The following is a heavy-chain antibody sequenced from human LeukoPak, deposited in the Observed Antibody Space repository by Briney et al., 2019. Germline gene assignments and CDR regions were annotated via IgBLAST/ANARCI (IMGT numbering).Heavy chain of an antibody. CDR3: ARASALATPPFGY. D-gene: IGHD5-24*01. Sequence: GGSPRLSCAASGFTFRSTWMHCGCQAPGEGLVWGSRINIDGSTSNYADSVKGRFTISRDNAKNAVYLQMNTLRVEDTAVYYCARASALATPPFGYWGQGTLVTVSS. V-gene: IGHV3-74*01. CDR1: GFTFRSTW. CDR2: INIDGSTS. J-gene: IGHJ4*02.